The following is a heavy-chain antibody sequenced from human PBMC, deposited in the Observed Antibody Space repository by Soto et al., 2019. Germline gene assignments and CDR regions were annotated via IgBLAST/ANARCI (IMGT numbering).Heavy chain of an antibody. Sequence: PGGSLRLSCAASGFTFSDYYMSWIRPAPGKGLEWVPYISSSSSTIYYADSVKGRFTISRDNAKNSLYLQMNSLRAEDTAVYYCVKYYGSGRNSMDVWGKGTTVTVSS. J-gene: IGHJ6*03. V-gene: IGHV3-11*04. CDR3: VKYYGSGRNSMDV. CDR1: GFTFSDYY. D-gene: IGHD3-10*01. CDR2: ISSSSSTI.